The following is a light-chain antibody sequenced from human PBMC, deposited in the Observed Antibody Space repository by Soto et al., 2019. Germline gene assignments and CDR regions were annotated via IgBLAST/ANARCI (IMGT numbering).Light chain of an antibody. CDR1: QGISSA. CDR2: DAS. V-gene: IGKV1D-13*01. J-gene: IGKJ5*01. CDR3: QQFNNFPIT. Sequence: AIQLTQSRSSLSASVGDRVTITCRASQGISSALAWYKQEPGKAPELLSYDASSLESGVPSRFRGSGSGTDFTLTISSLKPEDFETYYCQQFNNFPITFGQGTRLEIK.